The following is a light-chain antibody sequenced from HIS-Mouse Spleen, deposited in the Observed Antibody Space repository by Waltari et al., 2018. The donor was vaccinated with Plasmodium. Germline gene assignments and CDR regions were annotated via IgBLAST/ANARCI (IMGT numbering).Light chain of an antibody. Sequence: DIQMTQSPSSLSASVRDRVTITCRAILRIRNYLAWYQQKPGKVPKLRIYAASTLQSGVPSRFSGSGSGTEFTLTISSLQPEDVATYYCQKYNSAPWTFGQGTKVEIK. CDR1: LRIRNY. V-gene: IGKV1-27*01. CDR2: AAS. CDR3: QKYNSAPWT. J-gene: IGKJ1*01.